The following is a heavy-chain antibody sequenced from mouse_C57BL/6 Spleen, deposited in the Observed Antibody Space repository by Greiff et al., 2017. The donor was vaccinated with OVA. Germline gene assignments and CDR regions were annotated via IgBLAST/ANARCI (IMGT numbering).Heavy chain of an antibody. CDR1: GYTFTDYY. D-gene: IGHD1-1*01. V-gene: IGHV1-75*01. CDR3: ADMAYPGRTYSPYAMDY. Sequence: QVQLQQSGPELVKPGASVKISCKASGYTFTDYYINWVKQRPGQGLEWIGWIFPGSGSTYYNEKFKGKATLTVDKSSSTAYMLLSSLTSEDSAVYFCADMAYPGRTYSPYAMDYWGQGTSVTVSS. CDR2: IFPGSGST. J-gene: IGHJ4*01.